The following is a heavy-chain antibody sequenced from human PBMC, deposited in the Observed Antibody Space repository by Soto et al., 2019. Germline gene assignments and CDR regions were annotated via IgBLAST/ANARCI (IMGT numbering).Heavy chain of an antibody. Sequence: PGGSLRLSCAVSGVPFSTYAITWIRQAPGKGPEWVSAISRSGGRSFFADSVKGRFTISRDNSKKTVFLQMNTLRADDTAIYYCAKGGTTVVTDFDYWGHGSLGTVPQ. D-gene: IGHD4-17*01. V-gene: IGHV3-23*01. CDR3: AKGGTTVVTDFDY. J-gene: IGHJ4*01. CDR2: ISRSGGRS. CDR1: GVPFSTYA.